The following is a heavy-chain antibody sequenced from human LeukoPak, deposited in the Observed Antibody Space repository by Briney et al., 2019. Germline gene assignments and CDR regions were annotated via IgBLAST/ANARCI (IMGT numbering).Heavy chain of an antibody. CDR3: AKSPVVVTVRGAFDI. D-gene: IGHD2-21*02. Sequence: GGSLRLSCAASEFTFSSYAMSWVCQAPGKGLEWVSVISGSGGNTYYADSVKGRFTISRDNSKNTLYLQMNSLRAEDTAVYYCAKSPVVVTVRGAFDIWGQGTMVTVSS. CDR2: ISGSGGNT. J-gene: IGHJ3*02. CDR1: EFTFSSYA. V-gene: IGHV3-23*01.